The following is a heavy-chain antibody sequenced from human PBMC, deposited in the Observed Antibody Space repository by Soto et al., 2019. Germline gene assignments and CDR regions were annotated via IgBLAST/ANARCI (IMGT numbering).Heavy chain of an antibody. D-gene: IGHD2-15*01. CDR1: GYTFTSYG. Sequence: GASVKVSCKASGYTFTSYGISWVRQAPGQGLEWMGWISAYNGNTNYAQKLQGRVTTTTDTSTSTAYMELRSLRSDDTAVYYCARDLDIVVVVAATESLDAFDIWGQGTMVTVSS. V-gene: IGHV1-18*01. J-gene: IGHJ3*02. CDR3: ARDLDIVVVVAATESLDAFDI. CDR2: ISAYNGNT.